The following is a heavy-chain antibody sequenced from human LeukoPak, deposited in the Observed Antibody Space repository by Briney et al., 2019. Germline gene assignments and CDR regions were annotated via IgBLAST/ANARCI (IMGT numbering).Heavy chain of an antibody. Sequence: ASVKVSCKASGYTFTSYDINWVRQATGQGLEWMGWMNPNSGNTGYAQKFQGRVTMTRNTSISTAYMELSSLRSEDTAVYYCARVRRAVVIRKGYYYGMDVWGQGTTVTVSS. D-gene: IGHD3-22*01. J-gene: IGHJ6*02. V-gene: IGHV1-8*01. CDR1: GYTFTSYD. CDR3: ARVRRAVVIRKGYYYGMDV. CDR2: MNPNSGNT.